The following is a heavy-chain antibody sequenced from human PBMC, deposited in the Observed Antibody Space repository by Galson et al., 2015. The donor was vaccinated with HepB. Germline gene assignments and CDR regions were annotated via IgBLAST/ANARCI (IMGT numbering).Heavy chain of an antibody. V-gene: IGHV3-23*01. CDR1: GFTFSRYA. D-gene: IGHD2-21*02. J-gene: IGHJ4*02. CDR2: LGGSGSYT. CDR3: AKVAILGVTPHYFDY. Sequence: SLRLSCAASGFTFSRYAMSWVRQAPGKGLEWVLSLGGSGSYTYYADSVKGRFTISRDNSKNTRYLQMNSLRAEDTAVYYCAKVAILGVTPHYFDYLGQGTLVTVSS.